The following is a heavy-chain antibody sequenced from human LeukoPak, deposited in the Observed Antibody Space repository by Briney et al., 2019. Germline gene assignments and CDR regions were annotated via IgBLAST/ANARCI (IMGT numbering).Heavy chain of an antibody. CDR3: ARDHVYAFDI. D-gene: IGHD5/OR15-5a*01. J-gene: IGHJ3*02. CDR2: IYSGGST. Sequence: GGSLRLSCAASEFSVGSNYMTWVRQAPGKGLEWVSLIYSGGSTYYADSVKGRFTISRDNSKNTLYLQMNSLRAEDTAVYYCARDHVYAFDIWGQGTMVTVSS. CDR1: EFSVGSNY. V-gene: IGHV3-66*01.